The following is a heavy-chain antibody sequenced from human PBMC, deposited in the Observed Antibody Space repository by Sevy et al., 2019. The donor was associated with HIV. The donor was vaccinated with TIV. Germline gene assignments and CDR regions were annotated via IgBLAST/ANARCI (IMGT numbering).Heavy chain of an antibody. CDR2: IIPILNTV. V-gene: IGHV1-69*13. Sequence: ASVKVSCKASGGIFKSYGISWVRQAPGQGLEWMGGIIPILNTVHYAQKFQGRVTITADESTKTAYMELSSLGSEDTAVYYCARVVAYCSGGSCFPGYYYGMDVWGQGTTVTVSS. CDR3: ARVVAYCSGGSCFPGYYYGMDV. J-gene: IGHJ6*02. D-gene: IGHD2-15*01. CDR1: GGIFKSYG.